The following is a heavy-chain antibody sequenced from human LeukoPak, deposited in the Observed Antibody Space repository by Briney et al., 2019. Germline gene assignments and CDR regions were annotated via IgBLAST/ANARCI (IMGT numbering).Heavy chain of an antibody. Sequence: GGSLRLSCAASAFTFSSFAVSWIRQAAGKGLEWVANIKQDGSEKYYVDSVKGRFTISRDNAKNSLYLQMNSLRAEDTAVYYCASHGWNLYYFDYWGQGTLVTVSS. CDR2: IKQDGSEK. J-gene: IGHJ4*02. CDR3: ASHGWNLYYFDY. CDR1: AFTFSSFA. V-gene: IGHV3-7*01. D-gene: IGHD1-1*01.